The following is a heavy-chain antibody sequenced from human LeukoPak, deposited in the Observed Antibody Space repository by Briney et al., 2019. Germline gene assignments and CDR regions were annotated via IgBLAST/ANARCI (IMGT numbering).Heavy chain of an antibody. D-gene: IGHD6-19*01. CDR3: VKGYSSGWTREYYGMDV. CDR2: ISAGGAST. Sequence: GGSLRLSCAASGFTFITYAMTWVRQAPGKGLDWVSTISAGGASTYYADSVKGRFTISRDNSKNTLYLQMNSLRAEDTALYYCVKGYSSGWTREYYGMDVWGQGTTVTVSS. J-gene: IGHJ6*02. CDR1: GFTFITYA. V-gene: IGHV3-23*01.